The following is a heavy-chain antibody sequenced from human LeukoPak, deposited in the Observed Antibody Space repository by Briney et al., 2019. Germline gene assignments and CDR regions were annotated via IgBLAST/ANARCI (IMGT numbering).Heavy chain of an antibody. D-gene: IGHD3-9*01. Sequence: AGGSLRLSCAASGFTFTDFYMSWIRQAPGKGLEWVSYITNSGTTIYYADSVKGRFTISRDNAKNSLYLQMNSLRAEDTAVYYCARDRHYDILTGYFQDWGQGTLVTVSS. CDR1: GFTFTDFY. J-gene: IGHJ1*01. V-gene: IGHV3-11*01. CDR2: ITNSGTTI. CDR3: ARDRHYDILTGYFQD.